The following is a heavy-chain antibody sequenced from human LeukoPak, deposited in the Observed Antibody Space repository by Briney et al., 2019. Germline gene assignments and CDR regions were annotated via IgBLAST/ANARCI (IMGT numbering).Heavy chain of an antibody. Sequence: ASVTVSCKASGYTFPSYSMHWVRQAPGQGLEWMGIINPSGGSTSYTQKFQGRVTMTRDTSTSTVYMDLSSLRSEDTAVYYCARDLRRDVYNRDWYLGLWGRGTLVTVSS. CDR3: ARDLRRDVYNRDWYLGL. J-gene: IGHJ2*01. V-gene: IGHV1-46*01. CDR1: GYTFPSYS. D-gene: IGHD5-24*01. CDR2: INPSGGST.